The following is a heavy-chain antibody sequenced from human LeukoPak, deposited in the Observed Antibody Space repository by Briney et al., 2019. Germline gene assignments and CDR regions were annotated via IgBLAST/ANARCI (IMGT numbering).Heavy chain of an antibody. CDR2: IYYSGST. Sequence: PSETLSLTCTVSGGSISSGGYYWSWIRQHPGKGLVWIGYIYYSGSTYYNPSLKSRVTISVDTSKNQFSLKLSSVTAADTAVYYCARGRKSITMVRGAPLGYYYMDVWGQGTLVTVSS. D-gene: IGHD3-10*01. V-gene: IGHV4-31*03. CDR3: ARGRKSITMVRGAPLGYYYMDV. J-gene: IGHJ6*03. CDR1: GGSISSGGYY.